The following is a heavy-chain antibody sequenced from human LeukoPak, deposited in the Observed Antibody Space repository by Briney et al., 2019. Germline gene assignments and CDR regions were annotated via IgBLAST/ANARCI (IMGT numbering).Heavy chain of an antibody. CDR1: GYSFTSYW. CDR3: ARHVDGPNTAMTLNFDY. Sequence: GESLKISCKGSGYSFTSYWIGWVRQMPGKGLEWMGIIYPGDSDTRYSPSFQGQVTISADKSISTAYLQWSSLKASDTVMYYCARHVDGPNTAMTLNFDYWGQGTLVTVSS. V-gene: IGHV5-51*01. D-gene: IGHD5-18*01. J-gene: IGHJ4*02. CDR2: IYPGDSDT.